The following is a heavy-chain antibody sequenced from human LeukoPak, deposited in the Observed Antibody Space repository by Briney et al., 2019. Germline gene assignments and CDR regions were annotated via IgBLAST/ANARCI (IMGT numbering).Heavy chain of an antibody. D-gene: IGHD3-10*01. CDR1: GFTFSSYA. J-gene: IGHJ6*02. Sequence: GGSLRHSCAASGFTFSSYAMYSVRQAPGKGLEYVSAISSNGGSTYYANSVKGRFTISRDNSKNTLYLQMGSLRAEDMAVYYCARDEAYYYGSGSYYKGNLYYYGMDVWGQGTTVTVSS. CDR2: ISSNGGST. V-gene: IGHV3-64*01. CDR3: ARDEAYYYGSGSYYKGNLYYYGMDV.